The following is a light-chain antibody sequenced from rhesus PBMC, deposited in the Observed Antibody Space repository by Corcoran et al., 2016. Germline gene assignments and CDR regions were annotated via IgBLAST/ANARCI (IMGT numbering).Light chain of an antibody. CDR3: QHSYGTPLT. Sequence: DIQMTQSPSSLSASVGDRVTITCRASENVNNYLHWYQQKPGKAPKLLIDAASTLQSGVPSRFSGSGSGTVYTFTISSLQPEDVATYYCQHSYGTPLTFGGWTKVEIK. CDR1: ENVNNY. J-gene: IGKJ4*01. CDR2: AAS. V-gene: IGKV1-74*01.